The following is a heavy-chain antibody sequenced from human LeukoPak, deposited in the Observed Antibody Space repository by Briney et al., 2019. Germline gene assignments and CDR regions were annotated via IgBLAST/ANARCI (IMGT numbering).Heavy chain of an antibody. CDR2: INPNSGGT. CDR3: ARPHLAAAGYYFDY. J-gene: IGHJ4*02. Sequence: GASVKVSCKASGYTFTGYYMHWVRQAPGQGLEWMGWINPNSGGTNYAKKFQGRVTMTRDTSIITASMELSRLRSDDTAVYYCARPHLAAAGYYFDYWGQGTLVTVSS. D-gene: IGHD6-13*01. CDR1: GYTFTGYY. V-gene: IGHV1-2*02.